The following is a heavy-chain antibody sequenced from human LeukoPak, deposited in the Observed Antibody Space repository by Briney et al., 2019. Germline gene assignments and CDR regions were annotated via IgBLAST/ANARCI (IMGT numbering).Heavy chain of an antibody. CDR3: ARGFKGGSVDTAMVGGNDAFDI. J-gene: IGHJ3*02. V-gene: IGHV1-2*02. CDR1: GYTFTSYD. CDR2: INPNSGGT. D-gene: IGHD5-18*01. Sequence: ASVKVSCKASGYTFTSYDINWVRQATGQGLEWMGWINPNSGGTNYAQKFQGRVTMTRDTSISTAYMELSRLRSDDTAVYYCARGFKGGSVDTAMVGGNDAFDIWGQGTMVTVSS.